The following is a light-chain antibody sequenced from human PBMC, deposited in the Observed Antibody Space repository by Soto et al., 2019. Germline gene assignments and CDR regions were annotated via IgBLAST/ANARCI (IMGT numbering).Light chain of an antibody. CDR3: QKYTNGPA. J-gene: IGKJ4*01. V-gene: IGKV1-27*01. Sequence: DIQMTQSPSSLSASVGDRVTITCRASQGISNYLAWYQQIPGKVPKLLISAASTMQSGVPRRFSGSGSGTDYTLTISSLQPEDCANYYCQKYTNGPALGGGTMVEIK. CDR2: AAS. CDR1: QGISNY.